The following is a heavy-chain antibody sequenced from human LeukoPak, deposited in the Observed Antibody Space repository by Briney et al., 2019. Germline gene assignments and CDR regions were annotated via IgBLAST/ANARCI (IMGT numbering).Heavy chain of an antibody. Sequence: SETLSLTCTVSGGSISSSSYYWGWIRQPPGKGLEWIGSIYYSGSTYYNPSLKSRVTISVDTSKNQFSLKLSSVTAEDTAVYYCAKDNYYYDSSGYPGDWFDPWGQGTLVTVSS. J-gene: IGHJ5*02. D-gene: IGHD3-22*01. CDR3: AKDNYYYDSSGYPGDWFDP. CDR1: GGSISSSSYY. V-gene: IGHV4-39*07. CDR2: IYYSGST.